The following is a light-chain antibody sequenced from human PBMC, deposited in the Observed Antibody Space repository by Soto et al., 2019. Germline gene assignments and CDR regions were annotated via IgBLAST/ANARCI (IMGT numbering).Light chain of an antibody. J-gene: IGLJ2*01. Sequence: QSALTQPPSASGSPGQSVTISCTGTSSDVGAYNYVSWYQQHPGTAPKLMIYEVSKRPSGVPDRFSGSKSDNTASLTVSGLQAEDEADYYCSSYAGSNNHVIFGGGTKLTVL. CDR2: EVS. V-gene: IGLV2-8*01. CDR1: SSDVGAYNY. CDR3: SSYAGSNNHVI.